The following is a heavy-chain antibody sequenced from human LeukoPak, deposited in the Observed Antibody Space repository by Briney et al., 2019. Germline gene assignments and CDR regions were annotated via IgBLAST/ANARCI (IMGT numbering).Heavy chain of an antibody. J-gene: IGHJ5*02. V-gene: IGHV7-4-1*02. CDR2: IDTNTGNP. CDR1: GYTFTSYA. CDR3: ARALGYCTNGVCYFNWFDP. Sequence: ASVKVSCKASGYTFTSYAMNWVRQAPGQGLEWMGWIDTNTGNPTYAQGFTGRFVFSLDTSVSTAYLQISSLKAEDTAVYYCARALGYCTNGVCYFNWFDPWGQGTLVTVSS. D-gene: IGHD2-8*01.